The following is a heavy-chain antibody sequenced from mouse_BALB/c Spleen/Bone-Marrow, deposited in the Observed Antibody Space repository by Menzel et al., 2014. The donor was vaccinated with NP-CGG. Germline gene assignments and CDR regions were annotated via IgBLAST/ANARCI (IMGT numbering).Heavy chain of an antibody. CDR3: VRQGDGYYNWYFDV. J-gene: IGHJ1*01. CDR1: GFTFNTYA. CDR2: IRSKSNNYGT. D-gene: IGHD2-3*01. Sequence: EVKLVESGGGLVQPKGSLKLSCAASGFTFNTYAMNWVRQAPGKGLEWVARIRSKSNNYGTNYADSVKDRFTISRDDPQSMLYLQMNNLKTEDTAMFYCVRQGDGYYNWYFDVWGAGTTVTVSS. V-gene: IGHV10-1*02.